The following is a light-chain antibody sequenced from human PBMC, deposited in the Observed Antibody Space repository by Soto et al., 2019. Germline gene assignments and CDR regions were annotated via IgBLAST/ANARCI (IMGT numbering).Light chain of an antibody. Sequence: QSALTQPASVSGSPGQSITISCTGTSSDVGGYNYVSWYQQHPGKAPKPIIYDVSNRPSGVSNRFSGSKSGNTASLTISGLQAEDEADYYCSSYTSSSTYVVFGGGTKLTVL. CDR2: DVS. CDR3: SSYTSSSTYVV. J-gene: IGLJ2*01. CDR1: SSDVGGYNY. V-gene: IGLV2-14*01.